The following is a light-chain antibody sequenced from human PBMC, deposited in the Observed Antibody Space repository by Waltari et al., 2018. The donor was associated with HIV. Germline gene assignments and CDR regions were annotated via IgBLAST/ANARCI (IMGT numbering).Light chain of an antibody. CDR1: SSDVGAYNL. J-gene: IGLJ2*01. Sequence: SALTQLASVSGSPGQSIPISCTGTSSDVGAYNLVSWYQQHPGKAPKFIIYEVNKRPSEVSIRFSGSKSGNTASLTISGLQAEDEADYYCCSYAGRSTLEVFGGGTKVTVL. CDR3: CSYAGRSTLEV. CDR2: EVN. V-gene: IGLV2-23*02.